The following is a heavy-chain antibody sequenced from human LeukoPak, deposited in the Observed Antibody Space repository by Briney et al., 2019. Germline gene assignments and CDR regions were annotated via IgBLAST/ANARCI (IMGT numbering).Heavy chain of an antibody. CDR3: ARTSIAVAVAGSFDY. V-gene: IGHV4-34*01. CDR2: INHSGST. D-gene: IGHD6-19*01. Sequence: SETLSLTCTVSGGSISSYYWSWIRQPPGKGLEWIGEINHSGSTNYNPSLKSRVTISVDTSKNQFSLKLSSVTAADTAVYYCARTSIAVAVAGSFDYWGQGTLVTVSS. J-gene: IGHJ4*02. CDR1: GGSISSYY.